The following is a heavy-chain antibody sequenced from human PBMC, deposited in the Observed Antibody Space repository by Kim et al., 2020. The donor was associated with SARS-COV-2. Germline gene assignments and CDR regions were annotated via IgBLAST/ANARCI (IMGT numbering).Heavy chain of an antibody. J-gene: IGHJ6*02. CDR2: INHSGST. D-gene: IGHD3-3*01. Sequence: SETLSLXXAXYDGSFSGYYWSWIRQPPGKGLEWIGEINHSGSTNYNPSLKSRVTISVDTSKNQFSLKLSSVTAADTAVYYCARIGVLRFLEWLARRGLGMDVWGQGTTVTVSS. CDR1: DGSFSGYY. V-gene: IGHV4-34*01. CDR3: ARIGVLRFLEWLARRGLGMDV.